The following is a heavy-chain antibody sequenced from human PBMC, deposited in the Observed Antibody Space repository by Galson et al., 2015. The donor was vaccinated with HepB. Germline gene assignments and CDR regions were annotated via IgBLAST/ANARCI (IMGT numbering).Heavy chain of an antibody. Sequence: SETLSLTCIVSGGSISGSPYYWGWIRQPPGTGLEWIGSIYYSGNTHYNPSLRSRVTISVDTSKNQFSLHLSSVTAADTAVFYCARHSHSSGWYVFADLRGDYWGQGTQVIASS. J-gene: IGHJ4*02. V-gene: IGHV4-39*01. CDR3: ARHSHSSGWYVFADLRGDY. D-gene: IGHD6-19*01. CDR1: GGSISGSPYY. CDR2: IYYSGNT.